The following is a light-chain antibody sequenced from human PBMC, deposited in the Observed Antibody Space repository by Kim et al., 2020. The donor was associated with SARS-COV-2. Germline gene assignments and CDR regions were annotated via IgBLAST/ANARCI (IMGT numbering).Light chain of an antibody. CDR3: QAWDSSTAV. J-gene: IGLJ3*02. V-gene: IGLV3-1*01. Sequence: SASPGQTASITCSGSKWGNKYAYWHQKKPGQSPVLVIYQHTKRPSVISRRFSGSSSGNTATLTISRAQTMEEADYCCQAWDSSTAVFGGGTQLTVL. CDR1: KWGNKY. CDR2: QHT.